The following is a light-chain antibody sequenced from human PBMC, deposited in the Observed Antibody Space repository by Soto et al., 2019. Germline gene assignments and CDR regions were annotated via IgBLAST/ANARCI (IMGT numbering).Light chain of an antibody. J-gene: IGLJ1*01. V-gene: IGLV2-14*01. CDR3: SSYSSTSTLCV. Sequence: QSVLTQPASVSGSPGQSITISYTGTSSDIGGYNYVSWYQQHPGKAPKLMIYEVTNRPSGVSNRFSGSKSGNTASLTISGLQAEDEADYYCSSYSSTSTLCVFGTGTKVTVL. CDR2: EVT. CDR1: SSDIGGYNY.